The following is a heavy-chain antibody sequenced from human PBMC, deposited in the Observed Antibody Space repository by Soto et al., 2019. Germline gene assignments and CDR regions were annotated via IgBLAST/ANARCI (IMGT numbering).Heavy chain of an antibody. CDR2: ISAYDGKT. CDR3: ARDPHEFWTSYWFDP. Sequence: ASVKVSCKTSGYTFNTYGINWVRQAPGQGLELMGWISAYDGKTTYAETFQGRVTLTTDTSTSTAYMELRSLRSDDTAIYYCARDPHEFWTSYWFDPWGQGTPVTVSS. D-gene: IGHD3-3*01. J-gene: IGHJ5*02. CDR1: GYTFNTYG. V-gene: IGHV1-18*01.